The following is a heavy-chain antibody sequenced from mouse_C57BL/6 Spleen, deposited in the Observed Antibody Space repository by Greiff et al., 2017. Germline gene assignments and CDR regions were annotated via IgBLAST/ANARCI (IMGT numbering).Heavy chain of an antibody. CDR2: IDPSDSYT. V-gene: IGHV1-69*01. Sequence: QVQLQQPGAELVMPGASVKLSCKASGYTFTSYWMHWVKQRPGQGLEWIGEIDPSDSYTNYNQKFKGKSTLTVDKSSSTAYMQLSSLTSEDSAVYYCARDWDDYGLDYFDYWGQGTTLTVSS. CDR3: ARDWDDYGLDYFDY. J-gene: IGHJ2*01. D-gene: IGHD1-2*01. CDR1: GYTFTSYW.